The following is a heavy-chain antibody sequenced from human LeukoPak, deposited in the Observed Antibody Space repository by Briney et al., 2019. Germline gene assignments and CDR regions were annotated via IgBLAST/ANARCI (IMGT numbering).Heavy chain of an antibody. V-gene: IGHV3-48*03. J-gene: IGHJ4*02. CDR3: ARGIPTHAY. CDR1: VFASSNYE. Sequence: QPGGSLRLSRAASVFASSNYEISTVRQAPGKGLEWVSYISGSGSTIYYADSVKGRFTISRDNAKSPLYLQMNTLRAEDTAIYYFARGIPTHAYWGRGTLVTVSS. D-gene: IGHD2-21*01. CDR2: ISGSGSTI.